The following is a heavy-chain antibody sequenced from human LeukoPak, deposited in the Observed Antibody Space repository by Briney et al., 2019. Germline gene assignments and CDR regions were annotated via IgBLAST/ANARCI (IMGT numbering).Heavy chain of an antibody. CDR3: ARVGPGGNSNY. CDR1: GGSISSYY. V-gene: IGHV4-59*01. Sequence: KPSETLSLTCTVSGGSISSYYWSWIRQPPGKGLEWIGYIYYSGSTNYNPSLKSRVTISVDTSKNRFSLKLSSVTAADTAVYYCARVGPGGNSNYWGQGTLVTVSS. D-gene: IGHD4-23*01. CDR2: IYYSGST. J-gene: IGHJ4*02.